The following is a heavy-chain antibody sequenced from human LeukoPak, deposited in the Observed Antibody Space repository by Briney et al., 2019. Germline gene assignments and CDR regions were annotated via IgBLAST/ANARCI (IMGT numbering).Heavy chain of an antibody. CDR3: ARVEGAAPSCGSSTSCYKGGDFDY. CDR2: INPNSGGT. Sequence: ASVKVSCKASGYTFTGYYMHWVRQAPGQGLEWMGWINPNSGGTNYAQKFQGRVTMTRDTSISTAYMELSRLRSDDTAVYYCARVEGAAPSCGSSTSCYKGGDFDYWGQGTLVTVSS. V-gene: IGHV1-2*02. J-gene: IGHJ4*02. CDR1: GYTFTGYY. D-gene: IGHD2-2*02.